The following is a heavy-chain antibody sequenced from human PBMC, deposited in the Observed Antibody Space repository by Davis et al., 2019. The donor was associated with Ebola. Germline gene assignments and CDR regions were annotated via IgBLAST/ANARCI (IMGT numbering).Heavy chain of an antibody. CDR2: ISSSSSYI. CDR3: ARESSRWGYYFDY. J-gene: IGHJ4*02. V-gene: IGHV3-21*01. Sequence: GESLKISCAASGFIFSSYEMNWARQAPGKGLEWVSSISSSSSYIYYADSVKGRFTISRDNAKNSLYLQMNSLRAEDKAVYYCARESSRWGYYFDYWGQGTLVTVSS. CDR1: GFIFSSYE. D-gene: IGHD3-16*01.